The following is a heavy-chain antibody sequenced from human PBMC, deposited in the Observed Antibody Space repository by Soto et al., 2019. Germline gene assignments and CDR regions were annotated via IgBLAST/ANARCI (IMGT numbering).Heavy chain of an antibody. D-gene: IGHD6-13*01. J-gene: IGHJ4*02. CDR2: IWYDGSNK. Sequence: LRLSCAASGFTFSSYGIHWVRQAPGKGLEWVAVIWYDGSNKYYADSVKGRSTISRDNSKNTLYLQMNSLRAEDTSIYYCARDPSSSWYDYWGQGTLVTVSS. CDR3: ARDPSSSWYDY. CDR1: GFTFSSYG. V-gene: IGHV3-33*01.